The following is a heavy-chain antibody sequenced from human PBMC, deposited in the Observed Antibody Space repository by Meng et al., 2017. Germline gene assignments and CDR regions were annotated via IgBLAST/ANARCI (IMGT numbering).Heavy chain of an antibody. CDR2: IDPNNDHT. Sequence: VPLVKYGPEVKKPGASVKLSCKPSGYTFAAYWIHWLRQAPGQGLEWMGRIDPNNDHTQYAQNFQGRVTMTSDTSISTVYMELNGLRSDDTAVYYCARDEDISAAGKLFGDYWGQGTLVTVSS. J-gene: IGHJ4*02. V-gene: IGHV1-2*06. CDR1: GYTFAAYW. CDR3: ARDEDISAAGKLFGDY. D-gene: IGHD6-13*01.